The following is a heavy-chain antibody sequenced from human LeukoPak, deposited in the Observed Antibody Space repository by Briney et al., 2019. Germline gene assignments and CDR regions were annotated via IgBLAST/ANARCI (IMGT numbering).Heavy chain of an antibody. D-gene: IGHD2-15*01. J-gene: IGHJ4*02. CDR3: ARICCNGGSCYHHDY. V-gene: IGHV4-38-2*01. Sequence: PSETLSLTSAVSGYFISSDYYWGWIRQPPGKGLEWIGTIYHIGSTYYNPSLQSRVIISVDTSKNQFYLKLNLGTAADTDVYFCARICCNGGSCYHHDYWGQGTLVTVSS. CDR1: GYFISSDYY. CDR2: IYHIGST.